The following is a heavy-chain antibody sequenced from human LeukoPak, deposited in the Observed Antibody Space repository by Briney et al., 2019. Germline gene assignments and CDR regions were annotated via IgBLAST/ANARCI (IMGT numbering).Heavy chain of an antibody. CDR2: IYYSGST. Sequence: PSETLSLTCTVSGGSISSYYWSWIRQPPGKGLEWIGYIYYSGSTNYNPSLKSRVTISVDTSKNQFSLKLSSVTAADTAVYYCARDRGDFWSGYLEFDPWGQGTLVTVSS. D-gene: IGHD3-3*01. V-gene: IGHV4-59*12. CDR1: GGSISSYY. J-gene: IGHJ5*02. CDR3: ARDRGDFWSGYLEFDP.